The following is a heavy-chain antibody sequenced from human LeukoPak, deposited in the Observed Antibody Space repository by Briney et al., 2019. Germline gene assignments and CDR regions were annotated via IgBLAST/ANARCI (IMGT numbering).Heavy chain of an antibody. CDR2: IIPIFGTA. D-gene: IGHD4-17*01. V-gene: IGHV1-69*13. CDR1: GGTFSSYA. Sequence: GASVKVSCKASGGTFSSYAISWVRQAPGQGLEWMGGIIPIFGTANYAQKFQGRVTITADESTSTAYMELSSLRSDDTAGYYCARGGGGSRVTTYGWFDPWGQGTLVTVSS. J-gene: IGHJ5*02. CDR3: ARGGGGSRVTTYGWFDP.